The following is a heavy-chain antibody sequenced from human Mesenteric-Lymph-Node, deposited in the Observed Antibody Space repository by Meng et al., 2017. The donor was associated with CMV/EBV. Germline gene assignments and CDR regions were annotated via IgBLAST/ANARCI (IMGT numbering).Heavy chain of an antibody. V-gene: IGHV3-15*05. Sequence: SCTASGFTFSDAWMSWVRQAPGKGLEWVGRIKSKSDDGTADYAAPVKGRFIISRDDSENTLYLQMNSVKTEDTAIYFCTTATAPVGDYWGQGALVTVSS. CDR2: IKSKSDDGTA. J-gene: IGHJ4*02. CDR3: TTATAPVGDY. CDR1: GFTFSDAW. D-gene: IGHD1-1*01.